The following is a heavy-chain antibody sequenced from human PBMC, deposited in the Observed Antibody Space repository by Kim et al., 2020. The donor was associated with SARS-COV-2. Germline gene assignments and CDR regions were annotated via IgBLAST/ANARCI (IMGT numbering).Heavy chain of an antibody. CDR2: IYSGVST. Sequence: GGSLRLSCAASGFTVSSNYMSWVRPAPWRGLVWFSFIYSGVSTSSAASVKGRFTISSATSNTTLYLQLHILRAAAPPVYYCSRALRSSVAYYFSSCGLG. CDR1: GFTVSSNY. J-gene: IGHJ4*02. V-gene: IGHV3-53*01. CDR3: SRALRSSVAYYFSS.